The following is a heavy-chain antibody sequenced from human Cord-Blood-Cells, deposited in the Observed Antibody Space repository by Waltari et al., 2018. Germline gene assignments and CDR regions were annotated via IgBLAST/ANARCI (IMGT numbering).Heavy chain of an antibody. CDR2: ISWNSGSI. CDR3: AKLLITMIAFDI. Sequence: EVQLVESGGGLVQPGRSLRLSCAASGFTFDDYAMHWVRQAPGKGLEWVSGISWNSGSIGDADSVMCRFTISRDNAKNSLYLQMNSLRAEDTALYYCAKLLITMIAFDIWGQGTMVTVSS. CDR1: GFTFDDYA. V-gene: IGHV3-9*01. J-gene: IGHJ3*02. D-gene: IGHD3-22*01.